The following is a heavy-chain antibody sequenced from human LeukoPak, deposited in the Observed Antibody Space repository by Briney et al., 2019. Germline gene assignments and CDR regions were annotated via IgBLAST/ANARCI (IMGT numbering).Heavy chain of an antibody. CDR1: GGSFSGYY. D-gene: IGHD3-10*01. Sequence: SETLSLTCAVYGGSFSGYYWSWIRQPPGKGLEWIGEINHSGSTNCNPSLKSRVTISVDTSKNQFSLKLSSVTAADTAVYYCARRRITMVRGAGNNWFDPWGQGTLVTVSS. V-gene: IGHV4-34*01. J-gene: IGHJ5*02. CDR2: INHSGST. CDR3: ARRRITMVRGAGNNWFDP.